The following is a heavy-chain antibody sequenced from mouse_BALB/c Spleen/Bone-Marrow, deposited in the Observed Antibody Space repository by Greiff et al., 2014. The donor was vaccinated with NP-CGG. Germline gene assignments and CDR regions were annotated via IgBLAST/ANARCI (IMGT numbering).Heavy chain of an antibody. D-gene: IGHD1-2*01. CDR3: ARVTTATGVDY. J-gene: IGHJ4*01. Sequence: EVQLVESGGGLVKPGGSLKLSCAASGFTFSSYAMSWVRQTPEKRLEWVASISSGGSTYYPDSVKGRFTISRDNARNTLYLQMSSLRSEDTAMYYCARVTTATGVDYWGQGTSVTVSS. CDR1: GFTFSSYA. V-gene: IGHV5-6-5*01. CDR2: ISSGGST.